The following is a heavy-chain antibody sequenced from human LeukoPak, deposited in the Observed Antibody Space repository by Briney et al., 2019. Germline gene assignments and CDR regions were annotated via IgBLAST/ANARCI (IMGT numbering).Heavy chain of an antibody. D-gene: IGHD3-16*02. CDR2: INHSGST. J-gene: IGHJ3*02. V-gene: IGHV4-34*01. Sequence: SETLSLTCTVSGGSISSYYWSWIRQPPGKGLEWIGEINHSGSTNYNPSLKSRVTISVDTSKNQFSLKLSSVTAADTAVYYCARGLFGNIWGSYRPRNDAFDIWGQGTMVTVSS. CDR1: GGSISSYY. CDR3: ARGLFGNIWGSYRPRNDAFDI.